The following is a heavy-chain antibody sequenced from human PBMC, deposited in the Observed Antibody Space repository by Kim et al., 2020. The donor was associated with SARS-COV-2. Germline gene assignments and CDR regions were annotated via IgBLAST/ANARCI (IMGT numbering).Heavy chain of an antibody. Sequence: ASVKVSCKASGYTFSNFYIHWVRQAPGQGLEWMGWINPYNGGTVYAPKFHGRVSLTSVTSISTVYMEVSSLIPDDTAVYYCARDPDERPDFDYWGQGTLITVSS. V-gene: IGHV1-2*02. CDR1: GYTFSNFY. J-gene: IGHJ4*02. CDR3: ARDPDERPDFDY. CDR2: INPYNGGT. D-gene: IGHD1-1*01.